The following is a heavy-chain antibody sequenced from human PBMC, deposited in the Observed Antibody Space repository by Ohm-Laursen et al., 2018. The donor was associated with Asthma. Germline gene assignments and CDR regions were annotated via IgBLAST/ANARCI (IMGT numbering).Heavy chain of an antibody. CDR3: ARRDFYGGDTNAAFDI. D-gene: IGHD4-23*01. V-gene: IGHV3-30-3*01. J-gene: IGHJ3*02. Sequence: SLRLSCAAPGFTFSPYSMRWVRQAPGKGLEWVASMSYNGVTEFYADSVKGRFTISRDNSKNTVYLQMNSLRPEDSAVYYCARRDFYGGDTNAAFDIWGQGTMVAVSS. CDR1: GFTFSPYS. CDR2: MSYNGVTE.